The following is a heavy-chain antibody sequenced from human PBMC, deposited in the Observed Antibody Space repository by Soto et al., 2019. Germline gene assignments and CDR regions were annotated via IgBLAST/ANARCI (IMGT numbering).Heavy chain of an antibody. J-gene: IGHJ6*03. CDR1: GFTLSGYA. CDR2: LSSNGFGT. D-gene: IGHD6-6*01. CDR3: ARRARPDFYYMDV. Sequence: EVQLAESGGGLAQPGGSLRLSCAASGFTLSGYAMDWVRQAPGKGLESVSGLSSNGFGTYYANSVQGRFTISRDNYKNTVYLQMGSLRPEDMAVYYCARRARPDFYYMDVWGKGTTVTVSS. V-gene: IGHV3-64*01.